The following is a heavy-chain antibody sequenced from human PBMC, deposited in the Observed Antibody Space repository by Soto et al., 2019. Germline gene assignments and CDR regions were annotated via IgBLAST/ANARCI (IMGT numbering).Heavy chain of an antibody. J-gene: IGHJ6*02. CDR2: ISYDGTKK. CDR1: GFTFSSYV. D-gene: IGHD2-2*01. CDR3: ARGYCSSTSCFYGMDV. Sequence: PGGSLRLSCAASGFTFSSYVMHWVRQAPGKGLEWVASISYDGTKKYYADSVKGRFTISRDNSKNTLYLQMNSLRAEDTSVYYCARGYCSSTSCFYGMDVWGQGTTVTVSS. V-gene: IGHV3-30-3*01.